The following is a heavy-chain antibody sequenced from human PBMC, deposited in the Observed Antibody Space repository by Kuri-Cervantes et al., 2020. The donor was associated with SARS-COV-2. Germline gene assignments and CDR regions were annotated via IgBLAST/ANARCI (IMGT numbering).Heavy chain of an antibody. CDR2: INHSGST. J-gene: IGHJ4*02. D-gene: IGHD5-24*01. V-gene: IGHV4-34*01. Sequence: SETLSLTRAVYGGSFSGYYWSWIRQPPGKGLEWIGEINHSGSTNYNPSLKSRVTISVDTSKNQFSLKLSSVTAADTAVYYCAREMATITAQGYFDYWGQGTLVTVSS. CDR3: AREMATITAQGYFDY. CDR1: GGSFSGYY.